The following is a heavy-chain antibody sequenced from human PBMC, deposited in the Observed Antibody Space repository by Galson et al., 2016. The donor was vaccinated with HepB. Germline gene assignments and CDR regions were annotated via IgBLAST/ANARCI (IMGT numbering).Heavy chain of an antibody. D-gene: IGHD4-17*01. CDR3: ARAREPETTMPIFDH. Sequence: SLRLSCAASEFTFDFHTYTIHWVRQAPGKGLEWVSSITGSGTYINYADSVKGRFSISRDNAKNSAFPQMDRLRAEATALYFCARAREPETTMPIFDHWGQGVLVTVSS. CDR2: ITGSGTYI. CDR1: EFTFDFHTYT. V-gene: IGHV3-21*01. J-gene: IGHJ4*02.